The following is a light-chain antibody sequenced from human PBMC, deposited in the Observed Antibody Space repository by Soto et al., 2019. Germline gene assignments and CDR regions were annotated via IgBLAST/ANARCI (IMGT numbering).Light chain of an antibody. J-gene: IGLJ2*01. Sequence: SALTQPASVSGSPGQSITISCTGTSSDVGGHNYVSWYQQHPGKAPKLLIYDVSYRPPGVSNRFSGSKSGNTASLTISGLQAEDEADYHCSSYTSSSTLVVFGGGTKLTVL. CDR3: SSYTSSSTLVV. CDR1: SSDVGGHNY. CDR2: DVS. V-gene: IGLV2-14*01.